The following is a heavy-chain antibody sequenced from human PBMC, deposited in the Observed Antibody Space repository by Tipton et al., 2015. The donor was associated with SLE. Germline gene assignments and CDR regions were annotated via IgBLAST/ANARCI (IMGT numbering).Heavy chain of an antibody. CDR1: GGSFSGYY. D-gene: IGHD3-16*01. CDR2: IYYSGSI. V-gene: IGHV4-59*01. Sequence: TLSLTCAVYGGSFSGYYWSWIRQHPGKGLEWIGYIYYSGSISYNPSLKSRVTISVDTSKNQFSLKLSSVTAADTAVYYCAREWGDAFDIWGQGTMVTVSS. J-gene: IGHJ3*02. CDR3: AREWGDAFDI.